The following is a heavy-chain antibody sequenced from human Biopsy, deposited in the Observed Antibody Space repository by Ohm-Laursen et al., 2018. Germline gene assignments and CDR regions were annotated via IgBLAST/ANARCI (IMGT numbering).Heavy chain of an antibody. V-gene: IGHV4-61*01. CDR2: IFYSGTT. CDR1: GGSVNTYNFY. Sequence: PSQTLSLTCTVSGGSVNTYNFYWTWIRQPPGKGLEWIGHIFYSGTTKYNPSLERRVRISLDTASNQFSLRLRSVTAADTATYYCARAYYYGAGSVYSPWMEVWGQGTTVSVS. J-gene: IGHJ6*02. CDR3: ARAYYYGAGSVYSPWMEV. D-gene: IGHD3-10*01.